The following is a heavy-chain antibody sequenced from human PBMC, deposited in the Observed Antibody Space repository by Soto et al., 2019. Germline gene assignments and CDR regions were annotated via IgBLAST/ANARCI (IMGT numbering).Heavy chain of an antibody. V-gene: IGHV1-69*06. CDR3: ARGPPSIAVAGKAVWFDP. Sequence: GASVKVSCKASGGTFSSYAISWVRQAPGQGLEWMGGIIPIFGTANYAQKFQGRVTITADKSTSTAYMELSSLRSEDTAVYYCARGPPSIAVAGKAVWFDPWGQGTLVTVSS. CDR1: GGTFSSYA. D-gene: IGHD6-19*01. J-gene: IGHJ5*02. CDR2: IIPIFGTA.